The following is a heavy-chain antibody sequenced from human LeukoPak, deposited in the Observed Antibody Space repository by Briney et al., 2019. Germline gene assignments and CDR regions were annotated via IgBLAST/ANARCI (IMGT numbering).Heavy chain of an antibody. CDR3: AKDSYYYDSSGLKPMDV. J-gene: IGHJ6*02. CDR1: GFTFDDYA. V-gene: IGHV3-43*02. D-gene: IGHD3-22*01. CDR2: ISGAGGTT. Sequence: PGGSLRLSCAAFGFTFDDYAMHWVRQAPGKGLEWVSLISGAGGTTNYADSVKGRFTISRDNSKNSLYLQMNSLRTEDTALYYCAKDSYYYDSSGLKPMDVWGQGTTVTVSS.